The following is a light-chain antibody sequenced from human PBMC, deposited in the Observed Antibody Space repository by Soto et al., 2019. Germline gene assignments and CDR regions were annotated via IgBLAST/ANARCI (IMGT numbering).Light chain of an antibody. V-gene: IGKV3-15*01. Sequence: EVVLTQSPATLSVSPGERATLSCWASQTVSRSLAWYQQKPGQAPRLLIYGASTRATGIPGRFSGSGSGTDFTLTISSLQSEDFAVYYCQQYIDWPPYTFGQGTKVEIK. CDR1: QTVSRS. J-gene: IGKJ2*01. CDR2: GAS. CDR3: QQYIDWPPYT.